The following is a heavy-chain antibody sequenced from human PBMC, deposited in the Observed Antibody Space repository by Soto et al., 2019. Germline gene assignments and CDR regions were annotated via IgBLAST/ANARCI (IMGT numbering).Heavy chain of an antibody. CDR1: GGSISGSY. V-gene: IGHV4-59*01. Sequence: PSETLSLTCSVSGGSISGSYWSWIRQSPGKGLEWLGYVYYTGSTNYSPSLRSRVCISVDTSKNEFSLGLSSVTAADTAVYFCARSVAVPGAHIDYWGQGTQVTVTS. CDR3: ARSVAVPGAHIDY. CDR2: VYYTGST. J-gene: IGHJ4*02. D-gene: IGHD6-19*01.